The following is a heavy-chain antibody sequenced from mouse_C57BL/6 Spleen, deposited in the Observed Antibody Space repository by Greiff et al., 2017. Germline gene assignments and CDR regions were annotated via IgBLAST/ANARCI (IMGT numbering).Heavy chain of an antibody. D-gene: IGHD2-1*01. CDR1: GYTFTSYW. J-gene: IGHJ2*01. CDR2: IYPSDSET. Sequence: QVQLQQPGAELVRPGSSVKLSCKASGYTFTSYWMDWVKQRPGQGLEWIGNIYPSDSETHYNQKFKDKATLSVDKSSSTAYMQLSSLTSEDSAVYYCASPRAYGNFYFDYWGQGTTLTVSS. V-gene: IGHV1-61*01. CDR3: ASPRAYGNFYFDY.